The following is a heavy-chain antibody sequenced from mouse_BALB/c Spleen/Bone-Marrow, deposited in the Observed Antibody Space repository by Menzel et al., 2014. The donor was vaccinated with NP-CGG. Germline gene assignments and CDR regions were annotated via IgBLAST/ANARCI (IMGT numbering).Heavy chain of an antibody. J-gene: IGHJ1*01. Sequence: EVQLQQSGPGLVKPSQSLSLTCTVTGYSITSDYAWNWIRQFPGNKLEWMGYISHSGTTSNNPSLKSRISITRDTSKNQFFLQLNSVTSEDTATYYCARSGGFRVNWYFDVWGAGTTVTVSS. CDR2: ISHSGTT. D-gene: IGHD3-1*01. CDR1: GYSITSDYA. CDR3: ARSGGFRVNWYFDV. V-gene: IGHV3-2*02.